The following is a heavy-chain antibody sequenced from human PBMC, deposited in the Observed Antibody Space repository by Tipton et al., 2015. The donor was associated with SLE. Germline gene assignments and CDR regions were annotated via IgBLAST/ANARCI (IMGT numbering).Heavy chain of an antibody. CDR1: GYSISSNYY. V-gene: IGHV4-61*01. CDR2: ISYSGST. CDR3: ARMRGGYNAHH. J-gene: IGHJ5*02. Sequence: TLSLTCIVSGYSISSNYYWTWIRQPPGKGLEWIGYISYSGSTNYNPSVRSRVSISLDTSKNQFSLKVKSVTTADTAVYYCARMRGGYNAHHWGQGILVTVSS. D-gene: IGHD5-24*01.